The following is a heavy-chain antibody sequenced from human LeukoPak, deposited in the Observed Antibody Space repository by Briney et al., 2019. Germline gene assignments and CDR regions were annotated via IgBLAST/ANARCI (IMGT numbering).Heavy chain of an antibody. Sequence: PGGSLRLSCAASGFTFSSYAMSWVRQAPGKGLEWVSAISGSGGSTYYADSVKGRFTISRDNSKNTLYLQMNSLRAEDTAVYYCAKANGRFRELLWVYYFDYWGQGTLVTVSS. V-gene: IGHV3-23*01. D-gene: IGHD3-10*01. CDR2: ISGSGGST. CDR1: GFTFSSYA. CDR3: AKANGRFRELLWVYYFDY. J-gene: IGHJ4*02.